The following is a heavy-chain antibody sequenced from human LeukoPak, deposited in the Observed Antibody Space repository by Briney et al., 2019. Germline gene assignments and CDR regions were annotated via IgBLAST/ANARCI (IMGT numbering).Heavy chain of an antibody. CDR2: IIPIFGTA. V-gene: IGHV1-69*13. Sequence: SVKVSCKASGGTFTSYVISWVRQAPGQGLEWMGGIIPIFGTANYAQKFQGRVTITADESTSTAYMELSSLRSEDTAVYYCARALLRYCSSTSCYWFDPWGQGTLVTVSS. CDR1: GGTFTSYV. J-gene: IGHJ5*02. CDR3: ARALLRYCSSTSCYWFDP. D-gene: IGHD2-2*01.